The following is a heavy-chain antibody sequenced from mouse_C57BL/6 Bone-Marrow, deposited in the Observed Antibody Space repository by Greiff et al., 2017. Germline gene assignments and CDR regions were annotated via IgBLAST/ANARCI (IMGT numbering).Heavy chain of an antibody. D-gene: IGHD1-1*01. V-gene: IGHV1-59*01. J-gene: IGHJ1*03. CDR1: GYTFTSYW. CDR3: ARDCYGSSFNWYFDV. CDR2: IDPSDSYT. Sequence: QLQQPGAELVRPGTSVKLSCKASGYTFTSYWMHWVKQRPGQGLEWIGVIDPSDSYTNYNQKFKGKATLTVDTSSSTAYMQLSSLTSEDSAVYYCARDCYGSSFNWYFDVWGTGTTVTVSS.